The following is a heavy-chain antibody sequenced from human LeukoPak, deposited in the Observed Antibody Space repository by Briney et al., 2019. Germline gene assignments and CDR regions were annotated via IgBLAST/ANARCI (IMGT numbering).Heavy chain of an antibody. CDR1: GYTFTGYY. CDR2: INPNGGGT. D-gene: IGHD6-13*01. V-gene: IGHV1-2*02. CDR3: ARLIAAAVTFDY. J-gene: IGHJ4*02. Sequence: ASVKVSCKASGYTFTGYYMHWVRQAPGQGLEWMGWINPNGGGTNYAQKFQGRVTMTRDTSISTAYMELSRLRSDDTAVYYCARLIAAAVTFDYWGQGTLVTVSS.